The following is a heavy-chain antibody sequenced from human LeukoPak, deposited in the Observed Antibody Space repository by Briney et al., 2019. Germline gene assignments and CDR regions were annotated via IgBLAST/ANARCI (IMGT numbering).Heavy chain of an antibody. CDR1: GGSISGSSYH. V-gene: IGHV4-39*01. J-gene: IGHJ4*02. D-gene: IGHD3-16*02. Sequence: SETLSLTCTVSGGSISGSSYHWGWIRQPPGKGLEWIGSINHRGHTYYNPSLESRVAVSVDTSKNQFSLKMRSVTAADTAPYYCAPTYSYTVGGYDYWGQGSLVTVSS. CDR2: INHRGHT. CDR3: APTYSYTVGGYDY.